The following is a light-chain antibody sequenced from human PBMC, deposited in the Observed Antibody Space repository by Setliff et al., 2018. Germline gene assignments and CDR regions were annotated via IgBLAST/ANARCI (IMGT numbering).Light chain of an antibody. CDR3: QSYGGSVSGYV. CDR1: NSDIGAGFG. V-gene: IGLV1-40*01. J-gene: IGLJ1*01. CDR2: GTY. Sequence: QSVLTQPPSVSGAPGQRVTISCTGSNSDIGAGFGVHWYQQFPGTAPKLLIYGTYNRPSGVPDRFSGSKSGTSASLAITGLQAEDEADYYCQSYGGSVSGYVFGTGTKV.